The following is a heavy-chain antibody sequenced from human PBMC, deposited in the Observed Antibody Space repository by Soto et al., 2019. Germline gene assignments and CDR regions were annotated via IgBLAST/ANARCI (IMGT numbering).Heavy chain of an antibody. CDR2: ITPFNGNT. CDR1: GYTFTYRY. J-gene: IGHJ6*03. Sequence: SVKVSCKASGYTFTYRYLHWVRQAPGQALEWMGWITPFNGNTNYAQKFQDRVTITRDRSMSTAYMELSSLRSEDTAMYYCASSISYYYYMDVWGKGTTVTVSS. CDR3: ASSISYYYYMDV. V-gene: IGHV1-45*02.